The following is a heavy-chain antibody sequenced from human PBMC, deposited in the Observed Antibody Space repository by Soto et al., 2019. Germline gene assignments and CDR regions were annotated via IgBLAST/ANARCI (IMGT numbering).Heavy chain of an antibody. CDR1: GYTFTGYY. V-gene: IGHV1-2*04. CDR2: INPNSGGA. CDR3: ARAGYTGDAFDI. D-gene: IGHD1-1*01. J-gene: IGHJ3*02. Sequence: GASVKVSCKASGYTFTGYYMHWVRQAPGQGLEWMGWINPNSGGANYAQKFQGWVTVTRDTSISTAYMELSRLRSDDTAVYYCARAGYTGDAFDIWGQGTMVTVSS.